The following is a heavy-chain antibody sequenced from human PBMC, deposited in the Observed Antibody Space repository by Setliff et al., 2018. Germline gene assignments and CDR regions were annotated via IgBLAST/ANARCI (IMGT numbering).Heavy chain of an antibody. CDR3: ARHRGRAAAGTCFDI. CDR1: GYSFTNYW. CDR2: IYPLDSDT. Sequence: GASLTLSCKGSGYSFTNYWIGWVRQMPGKGLEWMGIIYPLDSDTRYSPSFQGQVTISADKSVSTAYLQWSSLKASDTAIYYCARHRGRAAAGTCFDIWGQGTLVTVPQ. J-gene: IGHJ4*02. D-gene: IGHD6-13*01. V-gene: IGHV5-51*01.